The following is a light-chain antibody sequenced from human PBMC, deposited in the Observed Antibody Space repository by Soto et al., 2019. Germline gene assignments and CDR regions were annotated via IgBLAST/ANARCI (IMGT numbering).Light chain of an antibody. CDR2: GAS. CDR1: QSFRSSY. J-gene: IGKJ3*01. V-gene: IGKV3-20*01. CDR3: QQYGDSVFT. Sequence: EIVLTQSPGTLSLSPGERATLSCRASQSFRSSYLTWYHQKPGQAPRLLIFGASSSATGTPDRISGSGSGTDYTLTINRLEPEDFGVYYCQQYGDSVFTFGPGTTVEIK.